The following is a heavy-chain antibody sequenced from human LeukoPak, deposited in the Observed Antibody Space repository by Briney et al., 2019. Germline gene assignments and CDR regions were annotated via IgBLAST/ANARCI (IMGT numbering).Heavy chain of an antibody. Sequence: SETLSLTCSVSGGSINSHYWSWIRQPPGKRLEWIGYIFNTGNTNYNPSLGSRVAMSVDASRDQFFLRLSSVTAADTAIYYCAIRPAGTSWYGVFDYWSQGTLVTVSS. V-gene: IGHV4-59*11. J-gene: IGHJ4*02. CDR1: GGSINSHY. CDR3: AIRPAGTSWYGVFDY. CDR2: IFNTGNT. D-gene: IGHD3-10*01.